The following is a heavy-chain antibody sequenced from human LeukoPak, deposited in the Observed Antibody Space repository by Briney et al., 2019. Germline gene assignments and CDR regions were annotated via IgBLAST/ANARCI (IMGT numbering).Heavy chain of an antibody. CDR1: GFTFRDYG. CDR3: ARGQTVSGAKYYFDF. D-gene: IGHD3-10*01. J-gene: IGHJ4*02. Sequence: PGGSLRLSCLTSGFTFRDYGLGWVRQAPGMGLEWVSFIRSRIYGGAPEYAASVRGRFSVSRDDSESIAYLQMNNLKSEDTAVDYCARGQTVSGAKYYFDFWSPGTLVTVSS. V-gene: IGHV3-49*04. CDR2: IRSRIYGGAP.